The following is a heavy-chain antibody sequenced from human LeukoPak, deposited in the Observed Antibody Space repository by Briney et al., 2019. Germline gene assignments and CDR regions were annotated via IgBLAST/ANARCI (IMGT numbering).Heavy chain of an antibody. CDR1: GFTFSSYA. D-gene: IGHD3-10*01. J-gene: IGHJ3*02. Sequence: GGSLRLSCAASGFTFSSYAMSWVRQAPGKGGEWVSAISGSGGSTCYAASVKGRFTISRDNSKNTLSLQMNSLRAEDTAVYYCAKAPVITGNAFDIWGQGTMVTVSS. CDR2: ISGSGGST. CDR3: AKAPVITGNAFDI. V-gene: IGHV3-23*01.